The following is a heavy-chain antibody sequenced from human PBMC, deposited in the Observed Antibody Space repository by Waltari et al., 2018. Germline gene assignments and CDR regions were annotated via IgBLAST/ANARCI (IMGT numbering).Heavy chain of an antibody. CDR2: IKQDGSEK. V-gene: IGHV3-7*01. D-gene: IGHD6-13*01. CDR3: AREDSSFDY. Sequence: EVQLVESGGGLVQPGGSLRLSCAASGFTFSSYWMSWVRQAPGKGLEWVANIKQDGSEKYVDSVKGRFTISRDNAKNSLYLQMNSLRAEDTAVYYWAREDSSFDYWGQGTLVTVSS. CDR1: GFTFSSYW. J-gene: IGHJ4*02.